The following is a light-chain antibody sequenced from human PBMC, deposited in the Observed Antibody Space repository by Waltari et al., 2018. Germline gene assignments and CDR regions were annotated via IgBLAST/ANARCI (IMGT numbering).Light chain of an antibody. V-gene: IGKV1-5*01. CDR2: DGT. J-gene: IGKJ2*01. CDR1: QSIKSW. CDR3: QQYHKYPYT. Sequence: DIQMTQSPSTLSASVGDRVTITCRASQSIKSWLAWDQQKPGKAPKLLIYDGTSLESGVPSRFSGSESGTEFTLTVSSLQPDDFATYYCQQYHKYPYTFGQGTKLEIK.